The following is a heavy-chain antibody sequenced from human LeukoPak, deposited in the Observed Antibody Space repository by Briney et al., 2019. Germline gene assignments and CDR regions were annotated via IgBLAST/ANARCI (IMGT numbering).Heavy chain of an antibody. Sequence: GGSLRLSCAASGFSVSTNYMSWVRQAPGKGLEWVSVIYSGGSTYYADSVKGRFTISRENSKNTLYLQMNSLRAEDTAVYYCAKVVLEQHVANDAFDMWGQGTMVTVSS. CDR2: IYSGGST. J-gene: IGHJ3*02. CDR3: AKVVLEQHVANDAFDM. D-gene: IGHD6-13*01. CDR1: GFSVSTNY. V-gene: IGHV3-53*01.